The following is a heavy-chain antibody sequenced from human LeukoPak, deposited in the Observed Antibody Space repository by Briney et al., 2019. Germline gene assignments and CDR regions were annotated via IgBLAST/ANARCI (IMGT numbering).Heavy chain of an antibody. V-gene: IGHV3-33*01. Sequence: AGWSLRLSCAASGFIFNSYGMHWVRQAPGKGLEWVALIWYDGSNKYYTDSVKGRFTISRDNSKNTLYLEMNSLRAEDTAIYYCAREGPRGNSQFDYWGQGTLVTVSS. CDR3: AREGPRGNSQFDY. CDR2: IWYDGSNK. J-gene: IGHJ4*02. CDR1: GFIFNSYG. D-gene: IGHD2/OR15-2a*01.